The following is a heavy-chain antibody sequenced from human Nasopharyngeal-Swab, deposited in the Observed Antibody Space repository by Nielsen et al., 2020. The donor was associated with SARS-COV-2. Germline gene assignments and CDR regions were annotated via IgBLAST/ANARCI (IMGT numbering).Heavy chain of an antibody. D-gene: IGHD3-16*01. CDR3: ARDWGRAFDV. Sequence: GESLKISCAASGFILSYQWMGWVRQAPGKGLQWVADINQDGSEEVYVDSVKGRFTISRDNAKNSLYLQMNSLRAEDTAIYYCARDWGRAFDVWGQGTMVTVSS. CDR2: INQDGSEE. CDR1: GFILSYQW. J-gene: IGHJ3*01. V-gene: IGHV3-7*01.